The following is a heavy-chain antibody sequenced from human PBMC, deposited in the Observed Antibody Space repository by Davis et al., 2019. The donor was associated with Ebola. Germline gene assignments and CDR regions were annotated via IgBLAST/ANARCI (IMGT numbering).Heavy chain of an antibody. CDR1: GFTFSSYG. CDR2: IWYDGSNK. V-gene: IGHV3-33*01. CDR3: ARDITMVQGVQDY. D-gene: IGHD3-10*01. Sequence: GESLKISCAASGFTFSSYGMHWVRQAPGKGLEWVAVIWYDGSNKYYADSVKGRFTISRDNFKNTLYLQMNSLRAEDTAVYYCARDITMVQGVQDYWGQGTLVTVSS. J-gene: IGHJ4*02.